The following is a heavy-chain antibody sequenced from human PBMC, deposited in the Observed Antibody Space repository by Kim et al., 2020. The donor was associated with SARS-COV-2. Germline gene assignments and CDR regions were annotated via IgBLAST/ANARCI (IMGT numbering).Heavy chain of an antibody. CDR2: INHSGST. CDR1: GGSFSGYY. Sequence: SETLSLTCAVYGGSFSGYYWSWIRQPPGKGLEWIGEINHSGSTNYNPSLKSRVTISVDTSKNQFSLKLSSVTAADTAVYYCAAQRGYSYGYDHWGQGTLVTVSS. D-gene: IGHD5-18*01. V-gene: IGHV4-34*01. CDR3: AAQRGYSYGYDH. J-gene: IGHJ4*02.